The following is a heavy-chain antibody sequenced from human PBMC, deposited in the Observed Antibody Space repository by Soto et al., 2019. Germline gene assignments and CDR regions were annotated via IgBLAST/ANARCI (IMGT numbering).Heavy chain of an antibody. V-gene: IGHV4-59*08. Sequence: PSETLSLTCTVSGGSISSYYWSWIRQPPGKGLEWIGYIYYSGSTNYNPSLKSRVTISVDTSKNQFSLKLSSVTAADTAVYYCARRLSGSYWDYFDYWGQGTLVTVSS. D-gene: IGHD1-26*01. CDR1: GGSISSYY. J-gene: IGHJ4*02. CDR2: IYYSGST. CDR3: ARRLSGSYWDYFDY.